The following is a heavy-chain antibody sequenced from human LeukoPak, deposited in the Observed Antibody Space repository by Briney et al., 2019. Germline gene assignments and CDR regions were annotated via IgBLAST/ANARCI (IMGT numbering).Heavy chain of an antibody. V-gene: IGHV4-31*11. D-gene: IGHD3-3*01. Sequence: SETLSLTCAVSGGSMSSGGYYWSWNRQHPGKGLEWIGYIHYSGSTDYNPSLESRVTISVDRSKNQFSLKLSSVTAADTAVYYCARVRIAIFGYFDYWGQGTLVTVSS. CDR1: GGSMSSGGYY. J-gene: IGHJ4*02. CDR2: IHYSGST. CDR3: ARVRIAIFGYFDY.